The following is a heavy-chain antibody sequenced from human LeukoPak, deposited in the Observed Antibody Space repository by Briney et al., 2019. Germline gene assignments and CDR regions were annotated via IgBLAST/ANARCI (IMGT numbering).Heavy chain of an antibody. V-gene: IGHV3-33*01. CDR2: IYYDGSNK. J-gene: IGHJ6*02. D-gene: IGHD6-6*01. CDR3: ARGSSRAASKRFGMDV. CDR1: GFTFSNYG. Sequence: GRSLRLSCAASGFTFSNYGMHWVRQAPGKGLEWVAVIYYDGSNKYYADSVKGRFTISRDNSKNTLYLQMNSLRAEDTAVYHCARGSSRAASKRFGMDVWGQGTTATVSS.